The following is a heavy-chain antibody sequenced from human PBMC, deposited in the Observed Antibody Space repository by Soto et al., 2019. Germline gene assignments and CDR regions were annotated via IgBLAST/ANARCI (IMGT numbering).Heavy chain of an antibody. CDR3: ASPVSLYCISTSCYKS. Sequence: GGSLRLSCAASGFTFSSYAMHWVRQAPGKGLEWVAVISYDGSNKYYADSVKGRFTISRDNSKNTLYLQMNSLRAEDTAVYYCASPVSLYCISTSCYKSWGQGTLVTVSS. CDR1: GFTFSSYA. J-gene: IGHJ5*02. D-gene: IGHD2-2*02. CDR2: ISYDGSNK. V-gene: IGHV3-30-3*01.